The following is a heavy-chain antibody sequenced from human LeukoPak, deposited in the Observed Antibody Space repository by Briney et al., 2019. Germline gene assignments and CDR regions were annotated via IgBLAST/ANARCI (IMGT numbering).Heavy chain of an antibody. J-gene: IGHJ4*02. D-gene: IGHD4-23*01. Sequence: RSGGSLRLTCAASGFTFSSYGMHWVRQAPGKGLEWVAVIWYDGSNKYYADSVKGRFTIPRDNSKNTLYLQMNSLRAEDTAVYYCAKYAPPTTVVTRFFDYWGQGTLVTVSS. CDR1: GFTFSSYG. CDR2: IWYDGSNK. CDR3: AKYAPPTTVVTRFFDY. V-gene: IGHV3-33*06.